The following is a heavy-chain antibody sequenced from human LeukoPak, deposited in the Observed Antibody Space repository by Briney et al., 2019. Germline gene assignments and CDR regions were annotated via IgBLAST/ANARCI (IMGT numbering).Heavy chain of an antibody. Sequence: GGSLRLSCAASGFTFSSYAMHWVRQAPGKWLEWVAVISYDGSNKYYADSVKGRFTISRDNSKNTLYLQMNSLRAEDTAVYYCARDAKDSEYYYDSSGYYSPPFDWGQGTLVTVSS. CDR3: ARDAKDSEYYYDSSGYYSPPFD. D-gene: IGHD3-22*01. CDR1: GFTFSSYA. V-gene: IGHV3-30*04. J-gene: IGHJ4*02. CDR2: ISYDGSNK.